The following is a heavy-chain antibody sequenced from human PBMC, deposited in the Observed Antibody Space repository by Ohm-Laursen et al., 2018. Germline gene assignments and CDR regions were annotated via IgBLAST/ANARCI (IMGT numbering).Heavy chain of an antibody. D-gene: IGHD3-10*01. CDR1: GGSISSYY. V-gene: IGHV4-59*08. CDR2: IYHSGST. Sequence: GTLSLTCTVSGGSISSYYWGWIRQPPGKGLEWIGTIYHSGSTNYNPSLKSRVTISVDTSKNQFSRKLSSVTAADKAVYYCARAQNTMVRGVIPRPNWFDPWGQGTLVTVSS. CDR3: ARAQNTMVRGVIPRPNWFDP. J-gene: IGHJ5*02.